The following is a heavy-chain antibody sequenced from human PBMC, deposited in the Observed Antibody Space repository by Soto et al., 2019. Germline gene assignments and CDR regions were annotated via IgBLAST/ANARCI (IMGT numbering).Heavy chain of an antibody. J-gene: IGHJ6*02. Sequence: SETLSLTCTVSGGSISSSSYYWGWIRQPPGKGLEWIGSIYYSGSTYYNPSLKSRVTISVDTSKNQFSLKLSSVTAADTAVYYCARGIAVAGNGMYYYYSMDVWGQGTTVTVSS. CDR3: ARGIAVAGNGMYYYYSMDV. D-gene: IGHD6-19*01. CDR2: IYYSGST. V-gene: IGHV4-39*01. CDR1: GGSISSSSYY.